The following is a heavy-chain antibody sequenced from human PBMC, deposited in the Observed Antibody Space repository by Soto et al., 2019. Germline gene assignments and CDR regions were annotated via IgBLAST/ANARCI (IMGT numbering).Heavy chain of an antibody. CDR1: GCTRSSYE. V-gene: IGHV3-48*03. J-gene: IGHJ6*02. D-gene: IGHD3-3*01. Sequence: CGSLRLPCAAFGCTRSSYEMHRVRQAPGKGLERVSYISSSGSTIYYADSVEGRFTISRDNAKNSLYLQMNSLRAEDTAVYYCARYVLLRVLVSNDYYGMAVWGQGTTVTVSS. CDR2: ISSSGSTI. CDR3: ARYVLLRVLVSNDYYGMAV.